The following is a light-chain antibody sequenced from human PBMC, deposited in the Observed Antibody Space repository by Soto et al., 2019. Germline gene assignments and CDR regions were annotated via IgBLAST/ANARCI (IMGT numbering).Light chain of an antibody. CDR2: VAS. CDR3: LQHYNYPRT. V-gene: IGKV1-6*01. J-gene: IGKJ1*01. Sequence: IQMTQSPLSLSSSVGDRVTIACRASQDIGKDLGWYQQKPGEPPELLISVASSLESGVPSRFSGSGFGSYFNLTISNLQPEEFATYYCLQHYNYPRTFGQGTKVEL. CDR1: QDIGKD.